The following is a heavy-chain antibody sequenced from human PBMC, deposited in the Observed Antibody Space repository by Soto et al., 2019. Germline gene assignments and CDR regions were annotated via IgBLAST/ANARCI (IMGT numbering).Heavy chain of an antibody. CDR1: GGLFSSYP. J-gene: IGHJ4*02. Sequence: QEQLVQSGAEVKKPGSSVKVSCKASGGLFSSYPISWLRQVPGQGLEWMGGLIPVFQTAYYTQRVQGRVTITADESTNTAYMELSSLRSEDTAIYYCARGGSGYTWFNEFWGQGTLVTVSS. V-gene: IGHV1-69*01. CDR3: ARGGSGYTWFNEF. CDR2: LIPVFQTA. D-gene: IGHD3-22*01.